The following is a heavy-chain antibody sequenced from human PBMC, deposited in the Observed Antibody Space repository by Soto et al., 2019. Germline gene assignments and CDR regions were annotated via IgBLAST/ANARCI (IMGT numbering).Heavy chain of an antibody. D-gene: IGHD3-22*01. CDR3: ARLWHLYYYDSSGWTRAAFDI. CDR1: GGSISSSSYY. Sequence: PSETLSLTCTVSGGSISSSSYYWGWIRQPPGKGLEWIGSIYYSGSTYYNPSLKSRVTISVDTSKNQFSLKLSSVTAADTAVYYCARLWHLYYYDSSGWTRAAFDIWGQGTMVTVSS. J-gene: IGHJ3*02. V-gene: IGHV4-39*01. CDR2: IYYSGST.